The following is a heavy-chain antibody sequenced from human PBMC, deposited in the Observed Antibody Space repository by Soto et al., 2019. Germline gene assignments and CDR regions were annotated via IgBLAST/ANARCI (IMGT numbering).Heavy chain of an antibody. CDR1: GGSISSSNW. CDR3: ARGNCSGGSCYWTTGQNWFDP. J-gene: IGHJ5*02. Sequence: SETLSLTCAVSGGSISSSNWWSWVRQPPGKGLEWIGEIYHSGSTNYNPSLKSRVTISVDKSKNQFSLKLSSVTAADTAVYYCARGNCSGGSCYWTTGQNWFDPWGQGTLVTVSS. CDR2: IYHSGST. D-gene: IGHD2-15*01. V-gene: IGHV4-4*02.